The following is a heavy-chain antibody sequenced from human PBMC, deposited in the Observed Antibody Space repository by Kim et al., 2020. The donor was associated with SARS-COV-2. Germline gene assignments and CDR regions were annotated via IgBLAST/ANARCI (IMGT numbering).Heavy chain of an antibody. J-gene: IGHJ4*02. CDR3: ARHPTAKVLRFLEWLLYLDY. Sequence: RITISVDTSKNQFSLKLSSVTAADTAVYYCARHPTAKVLRFLEWLLYLDYWGQGTLVTVSS. V-gene: IGHV4-39*01. D-gene: IGHD3-3*01.